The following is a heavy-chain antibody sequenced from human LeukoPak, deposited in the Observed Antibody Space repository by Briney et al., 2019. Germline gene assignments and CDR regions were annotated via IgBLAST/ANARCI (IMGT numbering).Heavy chain of an antibody. CDR3: ARVKGGYLNYFDY. V-gene: IGHV3-30-3*01. CDR2: ISYDRSNK. D-gene: IGHD3-10*01. CDR1: GFTFSSYA. J-gene: IGHJ4*02. Sequence: GGSLRLSCAASGFTFSSYAMHWVRQAPGKGLEWVAVISYDRSNKYYADSVKGRFTISGDNSKNTLYLQMNSLRAEDTAVYYCARVKGGYLNYFDYWGQGTLVTASS.